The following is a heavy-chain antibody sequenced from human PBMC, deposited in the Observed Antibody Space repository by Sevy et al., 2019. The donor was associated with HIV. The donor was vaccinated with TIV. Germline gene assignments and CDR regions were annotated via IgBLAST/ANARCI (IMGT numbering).Heavy chain of an antibody. CDR1: GVSVSNNC. Sequence: SETLSLTCSVSGVSVSNNCWSWIRQPAGKGLEWIGRFCTNGGTNYNPSLKSRVTMSEDTSKNQFSLELSSVTAVDTAVYYCARAVSGYWGQGTLVTVSS. D-gene: IGHD1-26*01. CDR2: FCTNGGT. J-gene: IGHJ4*02. V-gene: IGHV4-4*07. CDR3: ARAVSGY.